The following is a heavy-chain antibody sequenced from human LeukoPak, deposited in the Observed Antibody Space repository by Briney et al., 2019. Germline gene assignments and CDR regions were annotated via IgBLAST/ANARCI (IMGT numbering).Heavy chain of an antibody. J-gene: IGHJ5*02. CDR2: INHSGST. V-gene: IGHV4-34*01. Sequence: KPSETLSLTCAVYGGSFSGYYWSWIRQPPGKGLEWIGEINHSGSTNYNPSLKSRVTISVDTSKNHFSLKLSSVTAADTAVYYCARDIGSQMATISDWFDPWGQGTLVTVSS. CDR1: GGSFSGYY. CDR3: ARDIGSQMATISDWFDP. D-gene: IGHD5-24*01.